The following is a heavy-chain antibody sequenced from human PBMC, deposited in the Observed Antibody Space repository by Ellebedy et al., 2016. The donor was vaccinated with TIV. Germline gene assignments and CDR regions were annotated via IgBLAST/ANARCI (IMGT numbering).Heavy chain of an antibody. Sequence: GESLKISCKASGYSFSNHWIGWVRQMPGKGLEWMGILHPGEADTRYGPSFQGQVTFSVDKSISTAYLQWNSLKASDTAMYYCARRSDYYGSGAGYFDSWGQGTLVTVSS. V-gene: IGHV5-51*01. J-gene: IGHJ4*02. CDR2: LHPGEADT. CDR1: GYSFSNHW. D-gene: IGHD3-10*01. CDR3: ARRSDYYGSGAGYFDS.